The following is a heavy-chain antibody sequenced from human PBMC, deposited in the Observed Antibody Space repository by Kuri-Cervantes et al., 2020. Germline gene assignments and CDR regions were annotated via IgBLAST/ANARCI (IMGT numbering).Heavy chain of an antibody. J-gene: IGHJ4*02. CDR1: GFTLSSYW. D-gene: IGHD3-22*01. CDR2: IKQDGSEK. V-gene: IGHV3-7*02. CDR3: ARGRYYYDSSRDGSPPH. Sequence: GESLKISCEASGFTLSSYWMYWVRQAPGKGLEWVANIKQDGSEKYYVDSVKGRFTISRDNAKNSLYLQMNSLRAEDTAVYYCARGRYYYDSSRDGSPPHWGQGTLVTVSS.